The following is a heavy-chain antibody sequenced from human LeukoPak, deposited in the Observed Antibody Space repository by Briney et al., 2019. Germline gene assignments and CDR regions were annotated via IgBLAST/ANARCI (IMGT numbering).Heavy chain of an antibody. CDR3: AGGPIVVVPAYWFDP. V-gene: IGHV4-59*01. J-gene: IGHJ5*02. CDR1: GGSISSYY. Sequence: WETLSLTCTVSGGSISSYYWSWIRQPPGKGVEWIGYIYYSGSTNYNPSLKSRVAISVDTSKNQFSLKLSSVTAADTAVYYCAGGPIVVVPAYWFDPWGEGTLVTVSS. D-gene: IGHD2-2*01. CDR2: IYYSGST.